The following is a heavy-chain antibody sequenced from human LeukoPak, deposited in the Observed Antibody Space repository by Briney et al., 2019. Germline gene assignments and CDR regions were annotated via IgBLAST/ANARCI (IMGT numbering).Heavy chain of an antibody. J-gene: IGHJ4*02. V-gene: IGHV3-66*01. CDR1: GFTVSSNY. CDR2: IYSGGST. D-gene: IGHD6-19*01. CDR3: ARERNLEIAVAGTIFND. Sequence: GGSLRLSCAASGFTVSSNYMSWVRQAPGKGLEWVSVIYSGGSTYYSDSVKGRFTISRDNSKNTLYLQMKSLRAEDTAVYYWARERNLEIAVAGTIFNDWGQGTLVTVGS.